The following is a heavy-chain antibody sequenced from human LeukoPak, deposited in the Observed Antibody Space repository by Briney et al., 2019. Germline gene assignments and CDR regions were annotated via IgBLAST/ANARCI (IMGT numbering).Heavy chain of an antibody. CDR1: GYTFTGYY. CDR2: INPNSGGT. D-gene: IGHD2-2*01. J-gene: IGHJ6*03. V-gene: IGHV1-2*02. CDR3: ASVSVPAAIPLYYYYYMDV. Sequence: GASVKLSCTASGYTFTGYYMHWVRQAPGQGLEWMAWINPNSGGTNYAQKFQGRVTMTRDTSNSTAYMELSRLRSDDTAVYYCASVSVPAAIPLYYYYYMDVWGKGTTVTVSS.